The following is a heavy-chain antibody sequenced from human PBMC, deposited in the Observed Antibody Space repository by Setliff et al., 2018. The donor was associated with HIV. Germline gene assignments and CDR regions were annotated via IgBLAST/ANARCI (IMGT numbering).Heavy chain of an antibody. CDR2: ISSSGNT. CDR1: GGSISSTSYY. J-gene: IGHJ2*01. V-gene: IGHV4-39*07. Sequence: SETLSLTCTVSGGSISSTSYYWGWIRQPPGTGLEWIGSISSSGNTYYNPSLKSRVTTSVDTPKNQVSLKLSSVTAADTAVYYCARDLIGYCSGGSCNTGLDWYFDLWGRGTLVTVSS. D-gene: IGHD2-15*01. CDR3: ARDLIGYCSGGSCNTGLDWYFDL.